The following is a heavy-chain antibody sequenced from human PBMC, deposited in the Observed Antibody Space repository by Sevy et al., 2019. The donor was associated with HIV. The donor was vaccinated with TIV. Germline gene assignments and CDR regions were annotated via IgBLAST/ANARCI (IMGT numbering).Heavy chain of an antibody. J-gene: IGHJ4*02. V-gene: IGHV3-21*01. CDR2: ISSSSNFI. Sequence: GGSLRLSCVASGFTFSSYSMNWVRQAPGKGLEWVSSISSSSNFIYYADSVKGRFTISRDNAKTSLYLQMNSLRAEDTAVYYCARDDFPEHYGSNFYFDYWGQGTLVTVSS. CDR1: GFTFSSYS. D-gene: IGHD4-4*01. CDR3: ARDDFPEHYGSNFYFDY.